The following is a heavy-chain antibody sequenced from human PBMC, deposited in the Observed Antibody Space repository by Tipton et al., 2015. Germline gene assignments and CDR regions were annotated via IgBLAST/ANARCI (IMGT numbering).Heavy chain of an antibody. Sequence: SLRLSCVASGFTFSSHAIHWVRQAPGKGLEWVALISYDGTSEYFSDSVKGRFTVSRDNSKNTLYLQMNSLRAEDTAVYYCAKDPANYLSYFDYWGQGTLVTVSS. CDR1: GFTFSSHA. V-gene: IGHV3-30*18. D-gene: IGHD4/OR15-4a*01. J-gene: IGHJ4*02. CDR3: AKDPANYLSYFDY. CDR2: ISYDGTSE.